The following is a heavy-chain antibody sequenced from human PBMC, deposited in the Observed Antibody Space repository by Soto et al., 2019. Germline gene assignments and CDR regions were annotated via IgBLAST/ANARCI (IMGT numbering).Heavy chain of an antibody. V-gene: IGHV1-69*02. Sequence: QVQLVQSGAEVKKPGSSVKVSCKASGGTFSSYTISWVRQAPGQGLEWMGRIIPILGIANYAQKFQGRVTITADKSTSTAYMELSSLRSDDTAVYYCASDSYACWSGSRGAFDIWGQGTLVTVSS. CDR1: GGTFSSYT. J-gene: IGHJ3*02. CDR3: ASDSYACWSGSRGAFDI. D-gene: IGHD3-3*01. CDR2: IIPILGIA.